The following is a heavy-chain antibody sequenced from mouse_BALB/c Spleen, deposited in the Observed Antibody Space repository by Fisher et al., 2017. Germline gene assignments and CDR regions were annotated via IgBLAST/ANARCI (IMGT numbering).Heavy chain of an antibody. V-gene: IGHV1-87*01. CDR3: ARRDYGGYYAMDY. D-gene: IGHD1-1*01. Sequence: KFKGKATLTADKSSSTAYMQLSSLASEDSAVYYCARRDYGGYYAMDYWGQGTSVTVSS. J-gene: IGHJ4*01.